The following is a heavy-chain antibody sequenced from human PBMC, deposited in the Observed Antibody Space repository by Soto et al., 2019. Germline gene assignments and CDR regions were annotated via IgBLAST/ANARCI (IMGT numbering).Heavy chain of an antibody. CDR2: INPSGGTT. CDR3: ARDTSSWYRVDY. V-gene: IGHV1-46*01. D-gene: IGHD6-13*01. J-gene: IGHJ4*02. CDR1: GYTFTSCN. Sequence: GASVKVSCKASGYTFTSCNMHWVRQAPGQGLEWMGIINPSGGTTSYAQKFQGRVTMTRDTSTSTVYMELSSLRSEDTAIYYCARDTSSWYRVDYWGQGTLVTVSS.